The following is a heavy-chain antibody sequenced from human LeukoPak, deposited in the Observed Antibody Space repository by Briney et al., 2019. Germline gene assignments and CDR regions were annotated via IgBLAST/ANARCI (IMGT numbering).Heavy chain of an antibody. J-gene: IGHJ5*02. D-gene: IGHD4-11*01. CDR3: ARDDYSNYVGSDNWFDP. Sequence: PSETLSLTCAVFGGSFSGYYWSWIRQPPGKGLEWIGEINHSGSTNYNPSLKSRVTISVDTSKNQFSLKLSTVTAADTAVYYCARDDYSNYVGSDNWFDPWGQGTLVTVSS. V-gene: IGHV4-34*01. CDR1: GGSFSGYY. CDR2: INHSGST.